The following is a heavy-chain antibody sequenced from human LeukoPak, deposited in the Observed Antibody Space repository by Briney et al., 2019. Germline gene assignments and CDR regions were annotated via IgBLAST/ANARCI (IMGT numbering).Heavy chain of an antibody. CDR2: IYTDGSRT. D-gene: IGHD1-26*01. V-gene: IGHV3-74*03. CDR3: ARSGRGGAFDI. CDR1: GFTLSNYW. Sequence: GGSLRLSCAGSGFTLSNYWMHWVRQGPGKGLAWVSRIYTDGSRTTYADSVKGRFTISGDNAKNTLYLQMKSLRAEDTAVYYCARSGRGGAFDIWGQGTMVTVSS. J-gene: IGHJ3*02.